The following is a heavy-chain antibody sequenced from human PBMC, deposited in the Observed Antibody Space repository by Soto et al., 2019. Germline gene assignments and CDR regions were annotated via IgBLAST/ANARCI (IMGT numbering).Heavy chain of an antibody. CDR2: IIPIFGTA. V-gene: IGHV1-69*12. CDR3: ARAKVGATLSFDY. D-gene: IGHD1-26*01. J-gene: IGHJ4*02. Sequence: QVQLVQSGAEVKKPGSSVKVSCKASGGTFSSYAISWVRQAPGQGLEWMGGIIPIFGTANYAQKFQGRVTLTADESASTAYRELSSLRSEDTAVYYCARAKVGATLSFDYWGQGTLVTVSS. CDR1: GGTFSSYA.